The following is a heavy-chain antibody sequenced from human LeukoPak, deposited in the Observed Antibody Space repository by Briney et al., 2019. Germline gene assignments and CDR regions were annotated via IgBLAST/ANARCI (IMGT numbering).Heavy chain of an antibody. V-gene: IGHV4-39*01. CDR1: GGSIRSSYYY. Sequence: PSETLSLTCTVSGGSIRSSYYYWGWIRQPPGKGLEWIGSIYDSGSTYYNPSLKSRVTISVDTSKNQFSLKLSSVTAADTAVYYCARGARFRRYYFDYWGQGTLVTVSS. CDR2: IYDSGST. CDR3: ARGARFRRYYFDY. D-gene: IGHD1-26*01. J-gene: IGHJ4*02.